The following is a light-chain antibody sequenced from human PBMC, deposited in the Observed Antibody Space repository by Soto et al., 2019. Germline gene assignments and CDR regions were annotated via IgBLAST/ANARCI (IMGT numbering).Light chain of an antibody. Sequence: DIQMTQSPSSLSASVGDRVTITCRASQSISNYLNWYQQKPGKAPNLLMYAASSLQRGVTSSFVCSGPGTDFILTISSLLPEDVATDYGQRSYSTPRTFGQGTKVEIK. V-gene: IGKV1-39*01. CDR3: QRSYSTPRT. CDR1: QSISNY. J-gene: IGKJ1*01. CDR2: AAS.